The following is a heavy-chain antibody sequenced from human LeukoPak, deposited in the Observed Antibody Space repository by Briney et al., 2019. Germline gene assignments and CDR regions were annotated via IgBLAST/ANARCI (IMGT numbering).Heavy chain of an antibody. CDR2: ISAYNGNT. J-gene: IGHJ4*02. Sequence: ASVKVSCKASGYTFTSYGISWVRQAPGQGLEWMGWISAYNGNTNYAQKLQGRVTMTTDTSTSTAYMELRSLRSDDTAVYYCARSYCSGGSCYPILDFDYWGQGTLVTVSP. CDR1: GYTFTSYG. D-gene: IGHD2-15*01. CDR3: ARSYCSGGSCYPILDFDY. V-gene: IGHV1-18*04.